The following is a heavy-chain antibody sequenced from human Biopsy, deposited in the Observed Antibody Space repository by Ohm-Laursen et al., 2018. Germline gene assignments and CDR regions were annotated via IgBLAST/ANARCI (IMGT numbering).Heavy chain of an antibody. CDR1: GYTLTELS. CDR3: AADINVWNVNY. V-gene: IGHV1-24*01. D-gene: IGHD1-1*01. J-gene: IGHJ4*02. CDR2: FAPENGKT. Sequence: VSSVKVSCNVPGYTLTELSMHWVRQAPGKGLEWMGGFAPENGKTVYAQNFQARVSMTEDTSTDTAYMELRSLRSEDTAVYYCAADINVWNVNYWGQGTQVTVSS.